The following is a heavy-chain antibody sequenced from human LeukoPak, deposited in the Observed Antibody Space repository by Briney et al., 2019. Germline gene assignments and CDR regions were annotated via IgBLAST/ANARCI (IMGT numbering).Heavy chain of an antibody. D-gene: IGHD2-15*01. J-gene: IGHJ4*02. CDR1: GCTFSSYA. V-gene: IGHV1-3*01. Sequence: ASVKVSCKASGCTFSSYAMHWVRQAPGQRLEWMGWINAGNGNTKYSQKFQDRITFTSDTSASTAYMELSSLRSEDTAVYYCAIHCSGGSCSRSYYFDYWGQGTLVTVSS. CDR3: AIHCSGGSCSRSYYFDY. CDR2: INAGNGNT.